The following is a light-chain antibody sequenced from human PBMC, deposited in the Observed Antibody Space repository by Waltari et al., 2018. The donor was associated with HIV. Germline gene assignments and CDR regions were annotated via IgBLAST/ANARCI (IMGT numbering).Light chain of an antibody. CDR2: EAS. CDR3: QQYNDHLYT. J-gene: IGKJ2*01. CDR1: KSISNW. V-gene: IGKV1-5*03. Sequence: DIQMTQSPSTVSASVGDRVTITCRASKSISNWLAWYQDTPGKAPKLLNDEASILESGVPSRFSGSGSGTEFTLTISSLQPDDFAAYYCQQYNDHLYTFVQGTKLEI.